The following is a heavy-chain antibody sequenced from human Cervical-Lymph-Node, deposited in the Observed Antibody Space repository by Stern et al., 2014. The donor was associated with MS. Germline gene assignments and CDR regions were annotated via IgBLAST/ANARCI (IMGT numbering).Heavy chain of an antibody. CDR1: GGSVSSGSSY. V-gene: IGHV4-61*02. CDR3: ASGYRFFES. D-gene: IGHD5-18*01. Sequence: QVQLVESGPGLVKPSQTLSLTCTLSGGSVSSGSSYWSWIRQPAGKGPEWIGRIHPSGNAFYTPSLKSRVTISLDTSKHQISLKLNSVTAADTAVYYCASGYRFFESWGQGTLVTVSS. J-gene: IGHJ4*02. CDR2: IHPSGNA.